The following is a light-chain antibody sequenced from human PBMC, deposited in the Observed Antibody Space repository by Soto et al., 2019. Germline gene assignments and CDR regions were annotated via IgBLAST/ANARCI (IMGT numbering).Light chain of an antibody. CDR1: QSISSW. J-gene: IGKJ1*01. V-gene: IGKV1-5*03. CDR2: EAS. CDR3: KQYNSYSPLT. Sequence: DIQMTQSPSTLSASVGDRVTITCRASQSISSWLAWYQQKPGKAPRLLIYEASSLESGVPSRFSGSGSGTEFTIPIISLQPDDFAAYYCKQYNSYSPLTFGQGTKVEIK.